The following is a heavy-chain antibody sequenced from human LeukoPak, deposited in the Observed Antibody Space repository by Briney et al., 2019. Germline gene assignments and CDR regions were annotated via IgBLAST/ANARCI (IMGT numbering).Heavy chain of an antibody. CDR2: IHPSGTM. V-gene: IGHV4-38-2*02. Sequence: SETLSLTCVASGFSISSGYYWGWIRQPSGKGLEWIGNIHPSGTMFHNSSLNSRVTMSIDTSKNQFSLKLSSVTAADTAVYYCAREAERRVVNWGQGTLVTVSS. CDR3: AREAERRVVN. J-gene: IGHJ4*02. CDR1: GFSISSGYY. D-gene: IGHD1-1*01.